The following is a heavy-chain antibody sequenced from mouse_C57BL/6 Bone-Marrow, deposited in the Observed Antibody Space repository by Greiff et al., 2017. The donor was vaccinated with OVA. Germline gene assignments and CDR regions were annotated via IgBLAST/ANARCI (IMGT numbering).Heavy chain of an antibody. Sequence: VQRVESGAELARPGASVKMSCKASGYTFTSYTMHWVKQRPGQGLEWIGYINPSSGYTKYNQKFKDKATLTADKSSSTAYMQLSSLTSEDSAVYYCARGGAITTVKYFDYWGQGTTLTVSS. CDR3: ARGGAITTVKYFDY. CDR2: INPSSGYT. CDR1: GYTFTSYT. D-gene: IGHD1-1*01. V-gene: IGHV1-4*01. J-gene: IGHJ2*01.